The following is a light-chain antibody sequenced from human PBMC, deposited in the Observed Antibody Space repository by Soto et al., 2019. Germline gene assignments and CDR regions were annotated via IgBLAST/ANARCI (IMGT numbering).Light chain of an antibody. CDR1: QSVSSN. Sequence: GMSQSPYTLSVSTGERATLSCRASQSVSSNLAWYQQKLGQAPRLLIYGASTRATDIPPRFSGSGSGTEFTLTISSLQSEDFATYYCQHYNSYSEAFAQGTKVDIK. CDR3: QHYNSYSEA. CDR2: GAS. J-gene: IGKJ1*01. V-gene: IGKV3-15*01.